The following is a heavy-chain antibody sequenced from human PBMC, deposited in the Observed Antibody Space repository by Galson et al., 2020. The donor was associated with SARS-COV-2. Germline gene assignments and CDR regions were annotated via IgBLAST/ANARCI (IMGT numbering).Heavy chain of an antibody. CDR3: TKDRSPDYGDCYVDL. CDR2: ILSVDHNE. D-gene: IGHD4-17*01. CDR1: GFTFRIYG. Sequence: GGSLRLSCAASGFTFRIYGILWVRQAPGQGLEWVATILSVDHNEYYADSVKGRFTISRDNSKNTLYLQMSGLRVDDTAVYYCTKDRSPDYGDCYVDLWGRGTLVTVSA. J-gene: IGHJ2*01. V-gene: IGHV3-33*06.